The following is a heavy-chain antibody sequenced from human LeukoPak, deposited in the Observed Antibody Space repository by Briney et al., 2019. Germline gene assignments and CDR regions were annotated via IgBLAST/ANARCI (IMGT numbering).Heavy chain of an antibody. CDR3: ARGSPYDFWSGYYTY. CDR2: ISSSSSYI. D-gene: IGHD3-3*01. J-gene: IGHJ4*02. Sequence: GGSLRLSCAASGFTFSSYSMNWVRQAPGRGLEWVSSISSSSSYIYYADSVKGRFTISRDNAKNSLYLQMNSLRAEDTAVYYCARGSPYDFWSGYYTYWGQGTLVTVSS. V-gene: IGHV3-21*01. CDR1: GFTFSSYS.